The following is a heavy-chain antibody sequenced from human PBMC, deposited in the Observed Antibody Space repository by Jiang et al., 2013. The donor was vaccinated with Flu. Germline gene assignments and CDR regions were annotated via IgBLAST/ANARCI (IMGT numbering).Heavy chain of an antibody. J-gene: IGHJ4*02. CDR1: GFSLSTSGMC. CDR3: ARMRYPDIVAHLYYFDY. CDR2: IDWDDDK. Sequence: KPTQTLTLTCTFSGFSLSTSGMCVSWIRQPPGKALEWLARIDWDDDKYYSTSLKTRLTISKDTSKNQVVLTMTNMDPVDTATYYCARMRYPDIVAHLYYFDYWGQGTLVTVSS. V-gene: IGHV2-70*11. D-gene: IGHD5-12*01.